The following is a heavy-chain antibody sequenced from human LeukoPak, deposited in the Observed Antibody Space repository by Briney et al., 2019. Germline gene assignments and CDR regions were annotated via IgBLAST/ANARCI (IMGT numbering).Heavy chain of an antibody. CDR2: IYYSGST. Sequence: SETLSLTCTVSGGSISSSSYYWGWIRQPPGKGLEWIGSIYYSGSTYYNPSLKSRVTISVDTSKNQFSLKLSSVTAADTAVYYCARHVGTPYYHYYMDVWGKGTTVTVSS. D-gene: IGHD1-1*01. J-gene: IGHJ6*03. V-gene: IGHV4-39*01. CDR1: GGSISSSSYY. CDR3: ARHVGTPYYHYYMDV.